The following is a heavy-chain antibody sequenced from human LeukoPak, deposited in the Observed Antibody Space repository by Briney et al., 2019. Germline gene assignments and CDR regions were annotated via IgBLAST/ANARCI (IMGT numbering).Heavy chain of an antibody. J-gene: IGHJ4*02. D-gene: IGHD1-26*01. Sequence: GGSLRLSCAASGFTVNSNYMNWVRQAPGKGLEWVSVVYSDDTTYYADSVKDRFTISRDNSKNTLYLQMNNLRAEDTAVYYCARGGGYYAIDYWGQGTLVTVSS. CDR1: GFTVNSNY. V-gene: IGHV3-53*01. CDR3: ARGGGYYAIDY. CDR2: VYSDDTT.